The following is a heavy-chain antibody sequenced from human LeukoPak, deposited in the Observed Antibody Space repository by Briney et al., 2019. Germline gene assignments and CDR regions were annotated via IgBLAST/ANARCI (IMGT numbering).Heavy chain of an antibody. CDR3: ARGKSYSNWFDP. CDR2: IYYSGST. J-gene: IGHJ5*02. D-gene: IGHD3-10*01. CDR1: GGSFSDYY. Sequence: SETLSLTCAVYGGSFSDYYWSWIRQPPGKGLEWIGYIYYSGSTYYNTSLKSRVTISVDTSKNQFSLKLSSVTAADTAVYYCARGKSYSNWFDPWGQGTLVTVSS. V-gene: IGHV4-30-4*08.